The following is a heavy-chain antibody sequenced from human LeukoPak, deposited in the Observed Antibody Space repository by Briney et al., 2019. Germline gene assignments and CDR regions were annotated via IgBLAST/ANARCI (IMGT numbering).Heavy chain of an antibody. CDR1: GFTFSSYA. V-gene: IGHV3-64*01. CDR3: ARDGNMITFGGVIAPHYFDY. Sequence: GGSLRLSCAASGFTFSSYAMHWVRQAPGKELEYVSAISSNGGSTYYANSVKGRFTISRDNSKNTLYLQMGSLRAEDMAVYYCARDGNMITFGGVIAPHYFDYWGQGTLVTVSS. J-gene: IGHJ4*02. D-gene: IGHD3-16*02. CDR2: ISSNGGST.